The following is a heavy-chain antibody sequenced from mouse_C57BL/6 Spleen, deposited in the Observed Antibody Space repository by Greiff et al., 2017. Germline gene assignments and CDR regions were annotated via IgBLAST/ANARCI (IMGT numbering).Heavy chain of an antibody. V-gene: IGHV1-69*01. Sequence: QVQLQQPGAELVMPGASVKLSCKASGYTFTSYWMHWVKQRPGQGLEWIGEIDPSDSYTNYNQKFKGKSTLTVDKSSSTAYMQLSSLTSEDSAVYYCARRGYGSSYWYFEVGGTGTTVTVSS. CDR1: GYTFTSYW. J-gene: IGHJ1*03. CDR3: ARRGYGSSYWYFEV. CDR2: IDPSDSYT. D-gene: IGHD1-1*01.